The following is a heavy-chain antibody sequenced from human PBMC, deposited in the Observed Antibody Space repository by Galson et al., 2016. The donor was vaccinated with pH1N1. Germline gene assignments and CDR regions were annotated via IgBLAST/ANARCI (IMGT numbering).Heavy chain of an antibody. J-gene: IGHJ4*02. D-gene: IGHD4-17*01. Sequence: PALVKPTQTLTLTCTFSGFSLSTFGVRVSWIRQSPGKALEWLARIDWDDDKYYSTSLKTRLTISKDTSKNQVVLTVTNMDPVDTATYYCARFNYGDYVNYFDYWGQGTLVTVSS. V-gene: IGHV2-70*04. CDR2: IDWDDDK. CDR1: GFSLSTFGVR. CDR3: ARFNYGDYVNYFDY.